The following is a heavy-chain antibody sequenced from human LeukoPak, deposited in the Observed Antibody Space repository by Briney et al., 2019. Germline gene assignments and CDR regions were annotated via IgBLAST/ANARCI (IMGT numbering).Heavy chain of an antibody. CDR3: ASIVGAFYFDY. V-gene: IGHV4-34*01. D-gene: IGHD1-26*01. CDR2: INHSGST. J-gene: IGHJ4*01. CDR1: GGSFSGYY. Sequence: SETLSLTCAVYGGSFSGYYWSWIRQPPGKGLEWIGEINHSGSTNYNPSLKSRVTISVDTSKNQFSLKLSSVTAADTAVYYCASIVGAFYFDYCGHGTLVTVSS.